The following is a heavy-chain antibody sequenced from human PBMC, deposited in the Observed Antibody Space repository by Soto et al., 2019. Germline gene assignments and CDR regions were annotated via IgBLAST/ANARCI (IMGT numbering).Heavy chain of an antibody. CDR3: ARDRVRYSSSSTFLY. CDR1: GGTFSSYT. J-gene: IGHJ4*02. Sequence: SVKVSCKASGGTFSSYTISWVRQAPGQGLEWMGGIIPIFGTANYAQKFQGRVTITADESTSTAYMELSSLRSEDTAVYYCARDRVRYSSSSTFLYWGQGTLVTVS. CDR2: IIPIFGTA. D-gene: IGHD6-6*01. V-gene: IGHV1-69*13.